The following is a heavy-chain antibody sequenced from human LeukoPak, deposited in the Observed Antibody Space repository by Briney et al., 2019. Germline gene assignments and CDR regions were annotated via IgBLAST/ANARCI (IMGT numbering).Heavy chain of an antibody. CDR3: ARRSYVGSGSYYKGHYFDY. V-gene: IGHV4-59*08. Sequence: SETLSLTCTVSGGSIISYYWSWIRQSPGKGLEWIGFVEYSGSTNYHPSLKSRVTISVDTSKNQFSLQLSSVTAADTAVYYCARRSYVGSGSYYKGHYFDYWGQGTLVTVSS. CDR1: GGSIISYY. D-gene: IGHD3-10*01. J-gene: IGHJ4*02. CDR2: VEYSGST.